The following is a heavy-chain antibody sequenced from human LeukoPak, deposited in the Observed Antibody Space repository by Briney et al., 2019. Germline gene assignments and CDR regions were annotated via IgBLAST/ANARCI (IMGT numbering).Heavy chain of an antibody. CDR3: ARLGARQMLEY. V-gene: IGHV3-7*01. D-gene: IGHD4-17*01. Sequence: GGSLRLSCAAFEFTFSSYWMSWVRQAPGKGLEWVANIKQDGGEKYYLDSVKGRFTVSRDNAKNSLYLQMNSLRAEDTAVYYCARLGARQMLEYWGQGTLVTVSS. J-gene: IGHJ4*02. CDR1: EFTFSSYW. CDR2: IKQDGGEK.